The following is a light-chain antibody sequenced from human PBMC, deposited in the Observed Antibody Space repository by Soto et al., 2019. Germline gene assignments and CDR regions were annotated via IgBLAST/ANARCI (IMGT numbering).Light chain of an antibody. J-gene: IGLJ3*02. CDR2: DNN. V-gene: IGLV1-51*01. Sequence: QSVLTQPPSMSAAPGQKVTISCSGSSSNTGNNYVAWYQQLPGTAPKLLIYDNNKRPSGIPDRFSGSKSGTSATLGITELQTGDEADYFCGTWDSSLSAGVFGGGTKLTV. CDR1: SSNTGNNY. CDR3: GTWDSSLSAGV.